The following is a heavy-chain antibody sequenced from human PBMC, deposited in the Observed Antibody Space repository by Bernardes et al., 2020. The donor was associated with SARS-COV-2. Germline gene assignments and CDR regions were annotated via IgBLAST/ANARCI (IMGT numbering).Heavy chain of an antibody. J-gene: IGHJ6*02. D-gene: IGHD1-26*01. CDR3: ARVLGAPPNYYYGMDV. V-gene: IGHV3-48*02. Sequence: SMRLSCAASGFTFSNYNMNWVRQAPGKGLEWILYISSRSSSIYYADSVKGRFTISRDNAKNSLYLQMNSLRDEDAAVYYCARVLGAPPNYYYGMDVWGRGTTVTVSS. CDR1: GFTFSNYN. CDR2: ISSRSSSI.